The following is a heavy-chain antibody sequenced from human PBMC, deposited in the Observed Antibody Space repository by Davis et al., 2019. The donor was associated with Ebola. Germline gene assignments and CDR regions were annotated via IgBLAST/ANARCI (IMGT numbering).Heavy chain of an antibody. CDR3: VRPGSGGDDPYYSGLAV. J-gene: IGHJ6*02. D-gene: IGHD3-16*01. Sequence: KVSCKASGYTFTDYWIGWVRQMPGKGLEWMGIIYPIDSDTTSSPSFQGQVTLSADKSINTAYLHWSSLRASDTATLYCVRPGSGGDDPYYSGLAVWGQGTSVAVSS. CDR2: IYPIDSDT. CDR1: GYTFTDYW. V-gene: IGHV5-51*01.